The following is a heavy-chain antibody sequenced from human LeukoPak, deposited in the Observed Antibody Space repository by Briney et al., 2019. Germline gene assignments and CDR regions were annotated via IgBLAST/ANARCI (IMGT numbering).Heavy chain of an antibody. CDR1: GYTFPSYY. Sequence: ASVKVSCKASGYTFPSYYMHRLRQAPAQGLEWMGIINSSCGSTSYAQKFQGRVTMTSDTSTSTVYMELSSLRSEDTAVYYCARDLLDFDYWGQGTLVTVSS. CDR3: ARDLLDFDY. J-gene: IGHJ4*02. D-gene: IGHD2-15*01. CDR2: INSSCGST. V-gene: IGHV1-46*03.